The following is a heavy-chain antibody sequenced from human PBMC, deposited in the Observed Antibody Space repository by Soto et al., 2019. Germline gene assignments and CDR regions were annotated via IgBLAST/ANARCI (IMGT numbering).Heavy chain of an antibody. CDR3: VKDESINWYSGHFRH. V-gene: IGHV3-9*01. D-gene: IGHD6-13*01. CDR2: INWNSGSI. J-gene: IGHJ1*01. CDR1: VFTFDDYA. Sequence: GWSLRLSCASSVFTFDDYAMHWVLQVPGKGLEWVSGINWNSGSIGYGDSVKGRFAISRDNAKNSLHLQMNSLSAEDTAFYYCVKDESINWYSGHFRHWGQGTLVTVSS.